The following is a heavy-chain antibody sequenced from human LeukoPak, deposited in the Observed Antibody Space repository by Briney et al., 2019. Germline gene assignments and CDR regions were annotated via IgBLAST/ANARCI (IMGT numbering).Heavy chain of an antibody. CDR2: IWYDGTDK. Sequence: GRSLRLSCAASGFTFSSYGMHWVRQAPGKGLEWVAVIWYDGTDKYYADSVKGRFTISRDNSKNTLYLQMNSLRAEDTAVYYCARRLDLGAVAAIDYWGQGTLVTVSS. CDR3: ARRLDLGAVAAIDY. CDR1: GFTFSSYG. D-gene: IGHD6-19*01. J-gene: IGHJ4*02. V-gene: IGHV3-33*01.